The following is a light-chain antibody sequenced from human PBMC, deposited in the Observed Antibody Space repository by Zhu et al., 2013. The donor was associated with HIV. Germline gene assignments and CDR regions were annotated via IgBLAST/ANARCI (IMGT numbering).Light chain of an antibody. CDR3: RHYNNWPPGA. Sequence: EIVMTQSPATLPVSPGERATLSCRASQSVSSNLAWYQLKPGLAPRLLIYGAFTRATGVPARFSGSGSGTEFTLTISSLQSEDFAVYYCRHYNNWPPGAFGQGTKVEIK. J-gene: IGKJ1*01. CDR2: GAF. V-gene: IGKV3-15*01. CDR1: QSVSSN.